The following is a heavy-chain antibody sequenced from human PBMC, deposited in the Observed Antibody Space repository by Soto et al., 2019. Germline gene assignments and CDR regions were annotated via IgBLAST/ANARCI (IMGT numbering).Heavy chain of an antibody. Sequence: GGSLRLSCAASGFTFSSYGMHWVRQAPGKGLEWVAGIWYDGSNKYYADSVKGRFTISRDNSKNTLYLQMNSLRAEDTAVYYCARDSISIVVVPAALDVWGQGTTGTVS. CDR3: ARDSISIVVVPAALDV. CDR1: GFTFSSYG. CDR2: IWYDGSNK. J-gene: IGHJ6*02. V-gene: IGHV3-33*01. D-gene: IGHD2-2*01.